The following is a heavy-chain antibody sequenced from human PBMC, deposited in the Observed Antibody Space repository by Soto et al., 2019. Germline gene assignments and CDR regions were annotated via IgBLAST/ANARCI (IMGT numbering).Heavy chain of an antibody. CDR2: IWYDGSNK. Sequence: GGSLRLSCAASGFTFSSYGMHWVRQAPGKGLEWVAVIWYDGSNKYYADSVKGRFTISRDNSKNTLYLQMNSLRAEDTAVYYCARDTRLRLNYYYYGMDVWGQGTTVTVSS. V-gene: IGHV3-33*01. CDR3: ARDTRLRLNYYYYGMDV. CDR1: GFTFSSYG. D-gene: IGHD4-17*01. J-gene: IGHJ6*02.